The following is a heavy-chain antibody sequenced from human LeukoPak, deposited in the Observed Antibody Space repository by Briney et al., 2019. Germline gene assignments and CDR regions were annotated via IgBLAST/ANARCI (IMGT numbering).Heavy chain of an antibody. CDR1: GGSISSGGYY. Sequence: SETLSLTCTVSGGSISSGGYYWSWIRQHPGKGLEWIGYIYYSGSTYYNPSLKSRVTISVDTSKNQFSLKLSSVTAADTAVYYCARPLTYSSSWFDAFDIWGQGTMVTVSS. CDR3: ARPLTYSSSWFDAFDI. CDR2: IYYSGST. D-gene: IGHD6-13*01. J-gene: IGHJ3*02. V-gene: IGHV4-31*03.